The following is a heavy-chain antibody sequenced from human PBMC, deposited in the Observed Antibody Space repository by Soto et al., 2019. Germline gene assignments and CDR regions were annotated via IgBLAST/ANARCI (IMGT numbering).Heavy chain of an antibody. J-gene: IGHJ4*02. CDR1: GFTFSSYA. V-gene: IGHV3-23*01. CDR2: ISGSGGST. CDR3: AKVVPEDIVVVPAARLYYFDY. Sequence: GGSLRLSCAASGFTFSSYAMSWVRQAPGKGLEWVSAISGSGGSTYYADSVKGRFTISRDNSKNTLYLQMNSLRAEDTAVYYCAKVVPEDIVVVPAARLYYFDYWGQGTLVTVSS. D-gene: IGHD2-2*01.